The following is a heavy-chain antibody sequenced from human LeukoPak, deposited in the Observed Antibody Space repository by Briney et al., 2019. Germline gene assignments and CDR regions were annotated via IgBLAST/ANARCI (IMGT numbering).Heavy chain of an antibody. CDR2: IKQDGSEK. CDR1: GFTFSSYW. CDR3: ARTKEMASISYFDS. Sequence: GGSLRLSCAASGFTFSSYWMSWVRQAPGKGLEWVANIKQDGSEKYYVDSVKGRFTISRDNAKNSLYLQMNSLRAEDTAVYYCARTKEMASISYFDSWGQGTLVTVSS. J-gene: IGHJ4*02. V-gene: IGHV3-7*01. D-gene: IGHD5-24*01.